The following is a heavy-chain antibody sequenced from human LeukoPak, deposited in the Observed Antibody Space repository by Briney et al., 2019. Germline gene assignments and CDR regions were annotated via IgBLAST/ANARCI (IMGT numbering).Heavy chain of an antibody. CDR2: ISWNSGSI. CDR1: GFTFDDYA. CDR3: AKDRVAAIAVAGDY. J-gene: IGHJ4*02. D-gene: IGHD6-19*01. Sequence: PGRSLRLSCAASGFTFDDYAMHWVRQAPGKGLEWVSGISWNSGSIGYADSVKGRFTISRDNAKNSLYLQMNSLRAEDTAVYYCAKDRVAAIAVAGDYWGQGTLVTVSS. V-gene: IGHV3-9*01.